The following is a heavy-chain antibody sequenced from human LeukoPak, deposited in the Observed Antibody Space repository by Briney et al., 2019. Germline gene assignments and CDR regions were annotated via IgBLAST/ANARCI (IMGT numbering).Heavy chain of an antibody. Sequence: GGSLRLSCAASGFTFSDHYMDWVRQAPGKGLEWVGRSRNKATSYTTEYAASVKGRFTISRDDSKNSLYLQMNSLKTEDTAVYYCARATGAFDIWGQGTMVTVSS. CDR2: SRNKATSYTT. D-gene: IGHD1-14*01. J-gene: IGHJ3*02. CDR1: GFTFSDHY. CDR3: ARATGAFDI. V-gene: IGHV3-72*01.